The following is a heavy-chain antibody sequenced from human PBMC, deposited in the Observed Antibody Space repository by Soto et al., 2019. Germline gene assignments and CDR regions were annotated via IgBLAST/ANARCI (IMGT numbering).Heavy chain of an antibody. J-gene: IGHJ6*02. D-gene: IGHD6-13*01. CDR1: GFAFSRYS. Sequence: EVQLVESGGGLVQPGGSLRLSCAASGFAFSRYSVNWVRQAPGKGLEWISYISSSSNTIYTADSVKGRFTISRDNAKGSLYLQMTSLRDEDTAVYYCARESLNEVAWYTGYYYYGMDIWGQGTTVTVSS. CDR3: ARESLNEVAWYTGYYYYGMDI. CDR2: ISSSSNTI. V-gene: IGHV3-48*02.